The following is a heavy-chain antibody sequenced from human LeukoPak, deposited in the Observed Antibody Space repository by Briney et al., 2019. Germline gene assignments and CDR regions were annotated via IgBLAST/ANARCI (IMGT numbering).Heavy chain of an antibody. CDR3: AKGGYYDLPY. D-gene: IGHD3-3*01. Sequence: GSLRLSCAASGFTFSSNWMSWVRQAPGKGLEWVANINQYESEKYYADSVKGRFTISRDNSKNTLYLQMNSLRAEDTAVYYCAKGGYYDLPYWGQGTLVTVSS. J-gene: IGHJ4*02. CDR1: GFTFSSNW. V-gene: IGHV3-7*03. CDR2: INQYESEK.